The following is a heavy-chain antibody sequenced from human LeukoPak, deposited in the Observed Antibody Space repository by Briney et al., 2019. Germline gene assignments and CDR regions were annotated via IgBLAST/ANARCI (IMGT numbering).Heavy chain of an antibody. CDR1: GFSLSDYG. D-gene: IGHD3-3*01. CDR3: AKRVVIKSTDYFYYYIHV. J-gene: IGHJ6*03. CDR2: IRYDGSNK. V-gene: IGHV3-30*02. Sequence: PGGSLRLSCEAPGFSLSDYGMHWVRQAPGKGLEWVAFIRYDGSNKYYADSVKGRFTVSRDNSQSTLYLQMNSLRVEDTAVYYCAKRVVIKSTDYFYYYIHVWGKGTMVTVSS.